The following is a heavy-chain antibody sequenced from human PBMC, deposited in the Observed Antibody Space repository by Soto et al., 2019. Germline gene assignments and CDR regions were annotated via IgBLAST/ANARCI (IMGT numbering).Heavy chain of an antibody. J-gene: IGHJ6*02. CDR1: GFSFSDSA. CDR2: IRSKANSYLI. V-gene: IGHV3-73*02. CDR3: AKASTVTTFSVDYYYYGMDV. Sequence: EVQLVESGGGLVQPGGSLRLSCAASGFSFSDSAMHWVRQASGKGLEWIARIRSKANSYLIAYDESVRGRFIISRDDSKNTAYLQMNDLNTEDTAIYYCAKASTVTTFSVDYYYYGMDVWGQGTTVTVSS. D-gene: IGHD4-4*01.